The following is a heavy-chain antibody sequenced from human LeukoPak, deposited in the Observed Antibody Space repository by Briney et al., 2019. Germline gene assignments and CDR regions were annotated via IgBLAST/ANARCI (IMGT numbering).Heavy chain of an antibody. D-gene: IGHD2-2*01. Sequence: SVKVSCKASGGTFSSYAISWVRQAPGQGLEWMGGIIPIFGTANYAQKFQGRVTITADESTSTAYMELSSLRSEDTAVYYCASAQYCSSTGCHPSYYYYGMDVWGKGTTVTVSS. CDR3: ASAQYCSSTGCHPSYYYYGMDV. V-gene: IGHV1-69*13. J-gene: IGHJ6*04. CDR2: IIPIFGTA. CDR1: GGTFSSYA.